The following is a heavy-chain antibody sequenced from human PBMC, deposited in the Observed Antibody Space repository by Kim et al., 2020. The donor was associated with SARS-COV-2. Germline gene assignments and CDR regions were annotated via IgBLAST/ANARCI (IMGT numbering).Heavy chain of an antibody. V-gene: IGHV4-34*01. CDR2: INHSGST. CDR3: ARGTRQWLVRGPYYYYMDV. D-gene: IGHD6-19*01. CDR1: GGSFSGYY. Sequence: ETLSLTCAVYGGSFSGYYWSWIRQPPGKGLAWIGEINHSGSTNYNPSLKSRVTISVDTSKNQFSLKLSSVTAADTAVYYCARGTRQWLVRGPYYYYMDVWGKGTTVTVSS. J-gene: IGHJ6*03.